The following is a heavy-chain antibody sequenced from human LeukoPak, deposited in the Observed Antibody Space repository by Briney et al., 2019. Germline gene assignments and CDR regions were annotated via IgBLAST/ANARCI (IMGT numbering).Heavy chain of an antibody. Sequence: GGSLRLSCAASGFTFSSYSMHWVRQAPGKGLEWVSSITSSSSYIYYAGSVKGRFTISRDNAKNTLYLQMNSLRAEDTAVYYCAKVGVGATSLDYWGQGTLVTVSS. CDR1: GFTFSSYS. V-gene: IGHV3-21*04. D-gene: IGHD1-26*01. J-gene: IGHJ4*02. CDR2: ITSSSSYI. CDR3: AKVGVGATSLDY.